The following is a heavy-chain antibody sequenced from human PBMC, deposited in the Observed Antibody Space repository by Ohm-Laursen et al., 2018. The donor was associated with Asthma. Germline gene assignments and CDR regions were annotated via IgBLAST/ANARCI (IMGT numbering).Heavy chain of an antibody. CDR1: GFTFSSYA. J-gene: IGHJ6*02. D-gene: IGHD3-3*01. Sequence: SLRLSCAASGFTFSSYAMSWVRQAPGKGLEWVGRTRNKANSYTTEYAASVKGRFTISRDDSKNSLYLQMNSLKTEDTAVYYCARSSGITIFGYYYYGMDVWGQGTTVTVSS. V-gene: IGHV3-72*01. CDR2: TRNKANSYTT. CDR3: ARSSGITIFGYYYYGMDV.